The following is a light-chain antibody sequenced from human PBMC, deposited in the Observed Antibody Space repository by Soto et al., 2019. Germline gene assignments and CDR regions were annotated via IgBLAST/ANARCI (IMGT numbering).Light chain of an antibody. CDR2: DAS. CDR1: QDIANY. V-gene: IGKV1-33*01. Sequence: DIQMTQSPSSLSASVGDRVTITCQASQDIANYLNWYQQKAGRAPKFLIYDASNLETGVPSRFSGSGSGTDFTLTISSLQPEDIATYYCQQYDNLPFTFGGGTKVEIK. J-gene: IGKJ4*01. CDR3: QQYDNLPFT.